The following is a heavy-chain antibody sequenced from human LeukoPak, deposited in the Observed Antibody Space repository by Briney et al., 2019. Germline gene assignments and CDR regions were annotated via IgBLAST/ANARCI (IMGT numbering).Heavy chain of an antibody. J-gene: IGHJ4*02. CDR3: ARGRLGGSGSYYNVLDY. D-gene: IGHD3-10*01. CDR1: GGSTSSYN. V-gene: IGHV4-59*01. CDR2: ISYSGST. Sequence: SESLSLTCTVPGGSTSSYNWSWVRQPPGKGLECIGYISYSGSTNYNPSLKSRVTISVDTSRNQFSLKLSSVTAADTAVYYGARGRLGGSGSYYNVLDYWGQGALVTVSS.